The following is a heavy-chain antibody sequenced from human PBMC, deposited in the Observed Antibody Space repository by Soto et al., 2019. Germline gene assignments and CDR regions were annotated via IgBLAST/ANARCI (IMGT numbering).Heavy chain of an antibody. CDR3: ARPGSAAEYGMDV. CDR1: GYSFTSYW. V-gene: IGHV5-51*01. CDR2: IYPGNSDT. D-gene: IGHD6-13*01. J-gene: IGHJ6*02. Sequence: GESLKISCKGSGYSFTSYWIGWVRQMPGKGLEWMGIIYPGNSDTRYSPSFQGQVTISADKSISTAYLQWSSLKASDTAMYYCARPGSAAEYGMDVWGQGTTVTVSS.